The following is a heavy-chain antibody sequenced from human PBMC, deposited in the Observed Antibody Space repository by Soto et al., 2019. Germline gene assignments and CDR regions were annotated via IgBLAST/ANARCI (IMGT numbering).Heavy chain of an antibody. CDR3: GLYGDNYYYYGMDV. V-gene: IGHV1-18*01. Sequence: ASVKVSCKASGYTFTSYGISWVRQAPGQGLEWMGWISAYNGNTNYAQKLQGRVTMTTDTSTSTAYMELRSLRSDDTAVYYCGLYGDNYYYYGMDVWGQGTTVTFSS. J-gene: IGHJ6*02. CDR1: GYTFTSYG. CDR2: ISAYNGNT. D-gene: IGHD4-17*01.